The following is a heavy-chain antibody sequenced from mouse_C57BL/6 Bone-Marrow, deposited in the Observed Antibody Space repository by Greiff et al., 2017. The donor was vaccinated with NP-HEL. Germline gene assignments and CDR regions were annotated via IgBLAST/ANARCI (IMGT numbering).Heavy chain of an antibody. J-gene: IGHJ2*01. CDR1: GFTFTSYA. V-gene: IGHV5-4*01. CDR3: ARDGNVDY. Sequence: EVQLQQSGAGLVKPGASLKLSCTASGFTFTSYAMSWVRQTPGKGLEWVATISDAGSYTYYPDNVKGRFTISRDNAKNNLYLHISHLKSEDTAMYYCARDGNVDYWGQGTTLTVSS. CDR2: ISDAGSYT.